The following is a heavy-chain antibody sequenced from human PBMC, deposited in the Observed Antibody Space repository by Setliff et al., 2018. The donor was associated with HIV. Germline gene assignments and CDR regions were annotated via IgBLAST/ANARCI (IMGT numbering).Heavy chain of an antibody. CDR1: GGTLSSYA. J-gene: IGHJ4*02. D-gene: IGHD1-1*01. V-gene: IGHV1-69*05. CDR2: IIPIFGAA. Sequence: SVKVSCKASGGTLSSYAISWVRQAPGQGLEWMGGIIPIFGAANYAQKFQGRVTITTDASTSAVYMELSSLRSDDTAVYYCARRARESTALHSDWNDVLFFDYWGQGTLVTVSS. CDR3: ARRARESTALHSDWNDVLFFDY.